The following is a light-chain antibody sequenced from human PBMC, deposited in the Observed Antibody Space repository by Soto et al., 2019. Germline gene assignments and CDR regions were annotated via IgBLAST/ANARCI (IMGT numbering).Light chain of an antibody. CDR3: QQYNSYWT. CDR2: DAS. J-gene: IGKJ1*01. CDR1: QGISSW. V-gene: IGKV1-5*01. Sequence: DIQMTQSPSTLSASVGDRVTITCRASQGISSWLAWYQQKPGKAPKLLIYDASSLESGVPSRFSGSGSGTEITLTISSLQPDDFATYYCQQYNSYWTFGQGTKVDIK.